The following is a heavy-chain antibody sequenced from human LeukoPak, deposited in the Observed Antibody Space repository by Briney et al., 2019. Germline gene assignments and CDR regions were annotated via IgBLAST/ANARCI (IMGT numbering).Heavy chain of an antibody. V-gene: IGHV4-34*01. CDR3: ARGRGDYGGNPLWFDY. D-gene: IGHD4-23*01. J-gene: IGHJ4*02. CDR1: GGSFSGYY. CDR2: INHSGST. Sequence: NPSETLSLTCAVYGGSFSGYYWSWVRQPPGKGLEWIGEINHSGSTNYNPSLKSRVTISVDTSKNQFSLKLSSVTAADTAVYYCARGRGDYGGNPLWFDYWGQGTLVTVSS.